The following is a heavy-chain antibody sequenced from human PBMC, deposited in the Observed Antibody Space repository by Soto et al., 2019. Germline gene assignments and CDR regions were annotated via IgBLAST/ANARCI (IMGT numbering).Heavy chain of an antibody. V-gene: IGHV1-18*01. D-gene: IGHD3-22*01. CDR3: AREGWGNYYDSSGYYPRAFDI. Sequence: AASVKVSCKASGYTFTSYGISWVRQAPGQGLEWMGWISAYNGNTNYAQKLQGRVTMTTDTSTSTAYMELRSLRSDDTAVYYCAREGWGNYYDSSGYYPRAFDIWGQGTMVTVSS. CDR1: GYTFTSYG. CDR2: ISAYNGNT. J-gene: IGHJ3*02.